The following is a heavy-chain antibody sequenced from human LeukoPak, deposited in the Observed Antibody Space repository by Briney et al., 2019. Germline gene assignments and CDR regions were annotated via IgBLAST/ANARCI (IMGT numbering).Heavy chain of an antibody. CDR3: AKGGSYRSYLDY. CDR2: ISGSGGST. J-gene: IGHJ4*02. V-gene: IGHV3-23*01. Sequence: GGSLRLSCAASGFTFSSYAMSWVRQAPGKGLEWVSGISGSGGSTDYADSVKGRFTISRDNSKNTLYLQMNSLRAEDTAVYYCAKGGSYRSYLDYWGQGTLVTVSS. D-gene: IGHD3-16*02. CDR1: GFTFSSYA.